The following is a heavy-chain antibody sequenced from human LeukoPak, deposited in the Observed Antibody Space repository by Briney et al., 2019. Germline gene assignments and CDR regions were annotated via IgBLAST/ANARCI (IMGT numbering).Heavy chain of an antibody. D-gene: IGHD2-21*02. CDR3: ARSKVPATGNWFDP. V-gene: IGHV4-34*01. CDR1: GGSFSGYY. J-gene: IGHJ5*02. Sequence: SETLSLTCAVYGGSFSGYYWSWIRQPPGKGLXXXGEINHSGSTNYNPSLKSRVTISVDTSKSQFSLKLSSVTAADTAVYYCARSKVPATGNWFDPWGQGTLVTVSS. CDR2: INHSGST.